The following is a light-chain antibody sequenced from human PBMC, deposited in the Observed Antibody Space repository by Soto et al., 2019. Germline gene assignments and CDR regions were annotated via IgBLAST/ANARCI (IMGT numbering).Light chain of an antibody. CDR2: DAS. CDR1: QSISSY. J-gene: IGKJ4*01. V-gene: IGKV3-11*01. CDR3: QQRSNWRALT. Sequence: EVVLTQSPDTLSLPPGERATLSCRASQSISSYLAWYQQKPGQAPRLLIYDASSRATGIPARFSGSGSGTDFTLTISSLEPEDFAVYYCQQRSNWRALTFGGGTKVEIK.